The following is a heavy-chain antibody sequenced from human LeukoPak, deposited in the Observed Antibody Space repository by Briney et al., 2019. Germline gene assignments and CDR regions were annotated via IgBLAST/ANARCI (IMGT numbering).Heavy chain of an antibody. Sequence: ASVKVSCKASGGTFSSYAISWVRQAPGQGLEWMGGIIPIFGSANYAQKFQGRVTITADESTSTAYMELSSLRSEDTAVYYCAASDYSSSSVIGARGYDYWGQGTLVTVSS. J-gene: IGHJ4*02. D-gene: IGHD6-6*01. CDR2: IIPIFGSA. V-gene: IGHV1-69*13. CDR3: AASDYSSSSVIGARGYDY. CDR1: GGTFSSYA.